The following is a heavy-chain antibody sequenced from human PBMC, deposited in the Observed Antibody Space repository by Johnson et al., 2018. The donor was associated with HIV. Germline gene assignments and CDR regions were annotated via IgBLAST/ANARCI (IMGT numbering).Heavy chain of an antibody. V-gene: IGHV3-13*01. D-gene: IGHD3-10*01. Sequence: VQLVESGGGLVQPGGSLRLSCAASGFTFSSYDMHWVRQATGKGLEWVSAIGTAGDTYYPGSVKGRFTISRENAKNSVYLQMNSLEAEDTAVYYCARAPEVRGVDAFDVWGQGTMVTVSS. CDR2: IGTAGDT. J-gene: IGHJ3*01. CDR1: GFTFSSYD. CDR3: ARAPEVRGVDAFDV.